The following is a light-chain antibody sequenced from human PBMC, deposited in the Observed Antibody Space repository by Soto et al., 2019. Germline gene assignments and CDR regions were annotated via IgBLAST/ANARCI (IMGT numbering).Light chain of an antibody. J-gene: IGLJ1*01. V-gene: IGLV2-14*03. CDR3: SSYTSSSTLSTYV. Sequence: QSVLTQPASVYGSPGQSSTISCTGTSSDVGGYNYVSWYQHHPGKAPKLMIYDVSNRPSGVSNRFSGSKSGNTASLIISGLQAEDEADYYCSSYTSSSTLSTYVFGTGTKVTVL. CDR1: SSDVGGYNY. CDR2: DVS.